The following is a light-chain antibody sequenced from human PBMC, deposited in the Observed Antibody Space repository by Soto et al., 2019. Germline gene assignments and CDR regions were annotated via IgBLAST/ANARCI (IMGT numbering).Light chain of an antibody. J-gene: IGKJ3*01. Sequence: EIVMTQSPATLSVSPGERATLSCRASQSVSTKLAWYRHKPGQAPRLLIYGASTRATGIPARFSGSGSGTEFTLTINGLQSEVFAVYYCQQYKNWPHFTFGPGTTVDIK. V-gene: IGKV3-15*01. CDR2: GAS. CDR1: QSVSTK. CDR3: QQYKNWPHFT.